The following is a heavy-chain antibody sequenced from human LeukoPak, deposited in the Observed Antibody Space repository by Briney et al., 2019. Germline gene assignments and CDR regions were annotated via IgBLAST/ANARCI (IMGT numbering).Heavy chain of an antibody. CDR1: GGSISSYY. V-gene: IGHV4-59*01. CDR2: IYYSGST. J-gene: IGHJ6*02. CDR3: ARDPSSSWYGYYYGMDD. Sequence: PSETLSLTCTVSGGSISSYYWSWIRQPPGKGLEWIGYIYYSGSTNYNPSLKNRVTISVDTSKNQFSLKLSSVTAADTAVYYCARDPSSSWYGYYYGMDDWGQGTTVTVSS. D-gene: IGHD6-13*01.